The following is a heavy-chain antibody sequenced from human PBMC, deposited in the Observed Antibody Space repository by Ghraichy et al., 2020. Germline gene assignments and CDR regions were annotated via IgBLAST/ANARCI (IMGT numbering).Heavy chain of an antibody. J-gene: IGHJ5*02. CDR1: GGSFSGYY. D-gene: IGHD1-1*01. CDR3: ARGFGAVEPNWFDP. Sequence: SQTLSLTCAVYGGSFSGYYWSWIRQPPGKGLEWIGEINHSGSTNYNPSLKSRVTISVDTSKNQFSLKLSSVTAADTAVYYCARGFGAVEPNWFDPWGQGTLVTVSS. CDR2: INHSGST. V-gene: IGHV4-34*01.